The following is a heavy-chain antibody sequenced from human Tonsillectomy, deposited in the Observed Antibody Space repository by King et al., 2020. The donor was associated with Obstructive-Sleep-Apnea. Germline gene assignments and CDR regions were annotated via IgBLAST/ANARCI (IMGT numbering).Heavy chain of an antibody. CDR1: GGTFSNYG. CDR3: AKYDYDSSGYHLNFFDS. CDR2: IIPILRLA. J-gene: IGHJ4*02. V-gene: IGHV1-69*10. Sequence: QLVQSGAEVKKPGSSMKVSCKASGGTFSNYGISWVRQAPGQGLEWMGGIIPILRLANNAQKFQGRVTITADKSTNTAYMELRSLRSEDTAVYYCAKYDYDSSGYHLNFFDSWGQGTLVTVSS. D-gene: IGHD3-22*01.